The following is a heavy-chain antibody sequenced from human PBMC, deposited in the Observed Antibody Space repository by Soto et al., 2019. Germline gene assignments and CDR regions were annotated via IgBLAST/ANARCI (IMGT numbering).Heavy chain of an antibody. V-gene: IGHV1-69*01. CDR3: ARVDCSGGSCPEGYYYGMDV. CDR1: GGTFRSYA. J-gene: IGHJ6*02. Sequence: QVQLVQSGAEVKKPGSSVKVSCKASGGTFRSYAISWVRQAPGQGLEWMGGIIPIFGTANYAQKFQGRVTITADESTSTAYMELSSLRSEDTAVYYCARVDCSGGSCPEGYYYGMDVWGQGTTVTVSS. CDR2: IIPIFGTA. D-gene: IGHD2-15*01.